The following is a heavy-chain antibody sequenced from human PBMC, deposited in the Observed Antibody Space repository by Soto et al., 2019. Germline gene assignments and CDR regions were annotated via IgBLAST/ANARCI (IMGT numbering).Heavy chain of an antibody. J-gene: IGHJ4*02. CDR1: GGSISSYY. CDR3: DREALVETFDY. Sequence: SETLSLTCTVSGGSISSYYWSWIRQPPGKGLEWIGYIYYSGSTYYNPSLKSRVTISVDTSKNQFSLKLSSVTAADTAVYYCDREALVETFDYWGQGTLVTVSS. V-gene: IGHV4-30-4*08. D-gene: IGHD1-26*01. CDR2: IYYSGST.